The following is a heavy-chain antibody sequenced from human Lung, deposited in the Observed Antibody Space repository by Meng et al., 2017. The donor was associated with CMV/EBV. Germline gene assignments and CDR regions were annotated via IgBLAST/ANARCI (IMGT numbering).Heavy chain of an antibody. J-gene: IGHJ5*01. Sequence: RSYRVSWVRQAPGQGLEWMGRIIPVRGITNYAQKFQGRVTITADRSTSTFYMELSSLRSEDTAMYYCAREQYCSNTNCFNWFDSWAQGTLVTVSS. CDR2: IIPVRGIT. CDR3: AREQYCSNTNCFNWFDS. CDR1: RSYR. D-gene: IGHD2-2*01. V-gene: IGHV1-69*04.